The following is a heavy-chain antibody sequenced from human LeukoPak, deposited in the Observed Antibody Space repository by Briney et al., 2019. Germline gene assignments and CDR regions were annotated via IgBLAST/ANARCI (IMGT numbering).Heavy chain of an antibody. J-gene: IGHJ4*02. CDR3: AREAIFGVVREYYFDY. CDR2: INPNNGGT. V-gene: IGHV1-2*02. D-gene: IGHD3-3*01. CDR1: GYTFTGYY. Sequence: ASVKVSCKASGYTFTGYYLHWVRQAPGQGLEWVVWINPNNGGTNYAQTFQGRVTMTRDTSISTAYMELSRLRFDDTAVYYCAREAIFGVVREYYFDYWGQGTLVTVS.